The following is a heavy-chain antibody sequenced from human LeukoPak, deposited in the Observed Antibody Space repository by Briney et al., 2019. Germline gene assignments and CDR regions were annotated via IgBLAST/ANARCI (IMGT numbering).Heavy chain of an antibody. CDR1: GFTFSSYG. D-gene: IGHD3-22*01. CDR3: ARDKYGDSSGYFDY. J-gene: IGHJ4*02. V-gene: IGHV3-33*01. Sequence: GRSLRLSCAASGFTFSSYGMHWVRQAPGKGLEWVAVIWYDGSNKYYADSVKGRFTISRGNSKNTLYLQMNSLRAEDTAVYYCARDKYGDSSGYFDYWGQGTLVTVSS. CDR2: IWYDGSNK.